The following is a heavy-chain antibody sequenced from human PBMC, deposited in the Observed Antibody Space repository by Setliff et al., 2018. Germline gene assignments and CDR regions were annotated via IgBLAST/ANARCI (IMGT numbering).Heavy chain of an antibody. CDR1: GISISSGHY. V-gene: IGHV4-38-2*02. CDR3: ASPRRDDLDSPFDAFDI. D-gene: IGHD3-3*01. J-gene: IGHJ3*02. Sequence: PSEPLSLTCTVSGISISSGHYWGWIRQPPGKGLEWIATIYHKGRTYYNPSLDSRVTISLDTSKNHFSLKLSSVTAADTAVYYCASPRRDDLDSPFDAFDIWGQGTKVTVSS. CDR2: IYHKGRT.